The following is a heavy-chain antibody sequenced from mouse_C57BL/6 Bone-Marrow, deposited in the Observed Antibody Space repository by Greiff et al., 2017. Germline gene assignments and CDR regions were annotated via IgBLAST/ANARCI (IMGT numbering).Heavy chain of an antibody. V-gene: IGHV1-66*01. CDR2: IYPGSGNT. CDR3: AGRLPNWYFDV. D-gene: IGHD5-5*01. J-gene: IGHJ1*03. CDR1: GYSFTSYY. Sequence: QVQLQQSGPELVKPGASVKISCKASGYSFTSYYIHWVKQRPGQGLEWIGWIYPGSGNTKYNEKFKGKATLTADTSSSTAYMQLSSLTSEDSAVYYCAGRLPNWYFDVWGTGTTVTVSS.